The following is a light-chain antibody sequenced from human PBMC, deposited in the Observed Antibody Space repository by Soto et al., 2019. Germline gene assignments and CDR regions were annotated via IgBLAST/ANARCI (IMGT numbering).Light chain of an antibody. V-gene: IGKV3-20*01. CDR1: QSVSSSY. CDR2: GAS. J-gene: IGKJ4*01. CDR3: QQYGSSPLT. Sequence: IVLTQSPGTLSLSPGERATLSCRASQSVSSSYLAWYQQKPGQAPRLLIYGASSRATGIPDRFSGSGSGTDFTLTISRLEPEDFAVYYCQQYGSSPLTSGGGTKPDIK.